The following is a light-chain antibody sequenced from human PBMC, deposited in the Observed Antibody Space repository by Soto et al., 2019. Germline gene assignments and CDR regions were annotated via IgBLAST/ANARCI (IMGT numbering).Light chain of an antibody. V-gene: IGKV1-5*03. CDR1: QSISNW. CDR3: QQYNTDSHT. CDR2: RAS. J-gene: IGKJ2*01. Sequence: DIQMTQSPSTLSASVGDRVTITCRASQSISNWLAWYQQKPGKAPKLLTYRASALERGVPSRFTGSGSGTEFTLTISSLQPDDFAIYFCQQYNTDSHTFGQGTKVDIK.